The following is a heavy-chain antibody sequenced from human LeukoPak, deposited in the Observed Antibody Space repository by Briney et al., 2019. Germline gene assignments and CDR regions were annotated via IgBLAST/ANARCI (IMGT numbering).Heavy chain of an antibody. J-gene: IGHJ4*02. CDR3: ARDRNVVGDGDYFDY. D-gene: IGHD1-26*01. CDR2: ISGGGLST. Sequence: PGGSLRLSCAASGFTFSSYAMSWARQAPGKGLEWVSTISGGGLSTYYADSVKGRFTISRDNSKNTLFPQMNSLRAEDTAVYYCARDRNVVGDGDYFDYWGQGTLVTVSS. V-gene: IGHV3-23*01. CDR1: GFTFSSYA.